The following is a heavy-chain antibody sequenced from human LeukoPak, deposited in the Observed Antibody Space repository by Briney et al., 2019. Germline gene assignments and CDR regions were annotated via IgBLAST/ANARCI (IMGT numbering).Heavy chain of an antibody. D-gene: IGHD2-15*01. CDR1: GFTLSSYW. V-gene: IGHV3-23*01. J-gene: IGHJ6*02. CDR2: ISGSGGST. Sequence: GGSLRLSCVASGFTLSSYWMHWVRQAPGKGLEWVSTISGSGGSTYCADSVKGRFTISRDNSKNTLYLQMNSLRAEDTAVYYCAKEDRYGMDVWGQGTTVTVSS. CDR3: AKEDRYGMDV.